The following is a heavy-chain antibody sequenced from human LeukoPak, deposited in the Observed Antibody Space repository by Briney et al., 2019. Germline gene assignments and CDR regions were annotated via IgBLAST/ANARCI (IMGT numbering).Heavy chain of an antibody. V-gene: IGHV3-21*01. CDR1: GFTFTNAW. J-gene: IGHJ4*02. D-gene: IGHD3-16*01. CDR2: ISGSSASM. CDR3: AREASAGGGIDFDF. Sequence: GGSLRLSCAASGFTFTNAWMSWVRQAPGKGLEWASSISGSSASMYYADSVKGRFTSSRDNAKNSLYLQMNDLRVEDTAVYYCAREASAGGGIDFDFWGQGTLVTVSS.